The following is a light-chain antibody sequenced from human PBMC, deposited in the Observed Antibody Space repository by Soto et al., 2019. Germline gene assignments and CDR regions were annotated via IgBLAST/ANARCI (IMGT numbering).Light chain of an antibody. CDR3: QQYGHSLWT. Sequence: EIVLTQSPGTLSLSPGERATLSCRASQSVSNNYLAWYQQKPGQAPRLLIYGASSRATGIADRFSGSGSGTDFTLTISRLEPEDYAVYYCQQYGHSLWTFGQGTKVDIK. V-gene: IGKV3-20*01. J-gene: IGKJ1*01. CDR1: QSVSNNY. CDR2: GAS.